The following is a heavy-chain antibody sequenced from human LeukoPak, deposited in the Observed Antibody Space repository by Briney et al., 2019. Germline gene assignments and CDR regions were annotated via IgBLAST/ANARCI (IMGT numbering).Heavy chain of an antibody. CDR2: ISWNSGSI. Sequence: PGGSLRLSCAASGFTFDDYAMHWVRQAPGKGLEWVSGISWNSGSIGYADSVKGRLTISRDNAKNSLYLQMNSLRAEDMALYYCAKVATRYYDSSGYYSHYFDYWGQGTLVTVSS. D-gene: IGHD3-22*01. CDR1: GFTFDDYA. V-gene: IGHV3-9*03. CDR3: AKVATRYYDSSGYYSHYFDY. J-gene: IGHJ4*02.